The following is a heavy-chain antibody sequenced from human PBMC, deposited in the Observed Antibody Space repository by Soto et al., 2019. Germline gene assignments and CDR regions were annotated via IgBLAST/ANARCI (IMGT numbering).Heavy chain of an antibody. Sequence: QVHLVQSGAEEKKPGASVKVSCKASGYTFTSYAMYWVRQAPGQRLEWMGWINAGNGNTKYSQKFQGRVTITRDTSASKAYMELSSLRSEDTAVYYCARDLGYCTNGVCYPAWFDPWGQGTLVTVSS. J-gene: IGHJ5*02. V-gene: IGHV1-3*05. CDR2: INAGNGNT. CDR1: GYTFTSYA. D-gene: IGHD2-8*01. CDR3: ARDLGYCTNGVCYPAWFDP.